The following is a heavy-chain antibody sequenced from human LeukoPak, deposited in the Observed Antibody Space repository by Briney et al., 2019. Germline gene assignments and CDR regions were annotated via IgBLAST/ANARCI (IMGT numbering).Heavy chain of an antibody. V-gene: IGHV3-33*01. Sequence: GGSLRLSCAASGFTFSSYGMHWVRQAPGKGLEWVTVIWYDGSNKYYADSVKGRFTISRDNSKNTLYLQMNSLRAEDTAVYYCARDHDGWSAPPDYWGQGTLVTVSS. CDR2: IWYDGSNK. CDR1: GFTFSSYG. D-gene: IGHD3-3*01. J-gene: IGHJ4*02. CDR3: ARDHDGWSAPPDY.